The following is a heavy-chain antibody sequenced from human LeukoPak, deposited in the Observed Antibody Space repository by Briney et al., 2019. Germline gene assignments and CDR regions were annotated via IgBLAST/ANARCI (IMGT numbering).Heavy chain of an antibody. CDR2: ISSNGGST. CDR3: VKVLVTGANFDY. V-gene: IGHV3-64D*06. J-gene: IGHJ4*02. CDR1: GFTLSSHA. Sequence: PGGSLRLSCSASGFTLSSHAMHRVRQAPGKGLEYVSAISSNGGSTYYADSVKGRFTISRDNSKNTLYLQMSSLRAEDTAVYYCVKVLVTGANFDYWGQGTLVTVSS. D-gene: IGHD1-14*01.